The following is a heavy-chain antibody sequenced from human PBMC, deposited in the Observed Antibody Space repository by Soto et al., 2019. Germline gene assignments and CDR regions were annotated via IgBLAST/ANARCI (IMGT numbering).Heavy chain of an antibody. CDR2: KWYDGSNK. D-gene: IGHD4-17*01. CDR3: ARDSTTVNRYFQH. J-gene: IGHJ1*01. Sequence: QVQLVESGGGVVQPGRSLRLSCAASGFTFSSYGMHWVRQAPGKGLEWVAVKWYDGSNKYYADSVKGRFTISRDNSKNTLYLQMNSLRAEDTAVYYCARDSTTVNRYFQHWGQGTLVTVSS. V-gene: IGHV3-33*01. CDR1: GFTFSSYG.